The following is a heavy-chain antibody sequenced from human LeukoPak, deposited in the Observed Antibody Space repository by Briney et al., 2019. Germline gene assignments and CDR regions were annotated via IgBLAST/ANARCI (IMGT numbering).Heavy chain of an antibody. J-gene: IGHJ4*02. CDR2: IWYDGGNK. Sequence: GGSLRLSCAASGFTFSSYGMHWVRQAPGKGLEWAAVIWYDGGNKYYADSVKGRFTISRDNSKNTPYLQMNSLRAEDTAVYYCARVADPFTGAYYFDYWGQGTLVTVSS. V-gene: IGHV3-33*01. CDR1: GFTFSSYG. D-gene: IGHD3-10*01. CDR3: ARVADPFTGAYYFDY.